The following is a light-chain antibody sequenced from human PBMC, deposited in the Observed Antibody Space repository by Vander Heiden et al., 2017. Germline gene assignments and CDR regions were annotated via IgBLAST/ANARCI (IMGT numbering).Light chain of an antibody. V-gene: IGKV1-27*01. CDR2: AAS. Sequence: MTQSPSSLSASVGDRVTITCRASQGISNYLAWYQQKPGKVPKLLIYAASTLQSGVLSRFSGSGSGTDFTLTISSLQPEDVATYYCQKDNSAPRTFGQGTKVEIK. CDR1: QGISNY. J-gene: IGKJ1*01. CDR3: QKDNSAPRT.